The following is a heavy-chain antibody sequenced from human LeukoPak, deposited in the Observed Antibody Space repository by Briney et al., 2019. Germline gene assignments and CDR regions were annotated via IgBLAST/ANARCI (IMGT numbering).Heavy chain of an antibody. Sequence: GGSLRLSCAASGFSFRSYWMHWVRQAPGKGLVWVSRINSDGSSTSYADSVKGRFTISRDNAKNTLYLQMNSLRAEDTAVYYCARDRAKSRRGYSGYDDGMDVWGQGTTVTVSS. CDR3: ARDRAKSRRGYSGYDDGMDV. CDR1: GFSFRSYW. J-gene: IGHJ6*02. CDR2: INSDGSST. D-gene: IGHD5-12*01. V-gene: IGHV3-74*01.